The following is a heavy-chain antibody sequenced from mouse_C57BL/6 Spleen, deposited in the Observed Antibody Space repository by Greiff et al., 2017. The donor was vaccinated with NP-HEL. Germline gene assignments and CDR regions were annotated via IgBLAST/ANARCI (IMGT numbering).Heavy chain of an antibody. D-gene: IGHD1-1*01. V-gene: IGHV1-9*01. Sequence: QVQLQQSGAELMKPGASVKLSCKATGYTFTGYWIEWVKQRPGHGLEWIGEILPGSGSTTYNEKFKGKATFTAYTSSNTAYMQLSSLTTEDSAIYYCARDYYGSSYWYFDVWGTGTTVTVSS. CDR3: ARDYYGSSYWYFDV. CDR1: GYTFTGYW. CDR2: ILPGSGST. J-gene: IGHJ1*03.